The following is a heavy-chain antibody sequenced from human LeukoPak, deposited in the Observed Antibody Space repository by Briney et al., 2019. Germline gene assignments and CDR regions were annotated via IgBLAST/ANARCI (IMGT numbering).Heavy chain of an antibody. CDR2: IGIRGDT. Sequence: GGSLRLSCAASGLSFIDYDMHWVRQVIGKGLEWVSAIGIRGDTHYSGSVKGRFTISRENAESSLYLQMNSLRAEDTAVYYCARGGIQVSGIDEFDYWGQGTLVTVSS. J-gene: IGHJ4*02. D-gene: IGHD6-19*01. V-gene: IGHV3-13*01. CDR1: GLSFIDYD. CDR3: ARGGIQVSGIDEFDY.